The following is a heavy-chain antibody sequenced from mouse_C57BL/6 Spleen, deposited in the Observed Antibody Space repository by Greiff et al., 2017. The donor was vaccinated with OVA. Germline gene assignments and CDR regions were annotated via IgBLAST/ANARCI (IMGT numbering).Heavy chain of an antibody. CDR1: GFTFTDYY. CDR3: ARDPWFAY. V-gene: IGHV7-3*01. J-gene: IGHJ3*01. CDR2: IRNKANGYTT. Sequence: EVKVVESGGGLVQPGGSLSLSCAASGFTFTDYYMSWVRQPPGKALEWLGFIRNKANGYTTEYSASVKGRFTISRDNSQSILYPQMNALRAEDSATYYCARDPWFAYWGQGTLVTVSA.